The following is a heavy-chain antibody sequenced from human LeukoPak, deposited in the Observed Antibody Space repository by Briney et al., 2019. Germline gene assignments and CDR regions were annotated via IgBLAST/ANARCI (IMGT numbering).Heavy chain of an antibody. D-gene: IGHD4-17*01. CDR3: ARGDDYGALDY. CDR1: GGTFSSYA. J-gene: IGHJ4*02. Sequence: GASVKVSCKASGGTFSSYAISWVRQAPGQGLEWMGRIIPILGIANYAQKFQGRVTITADKSTSTAYMELSSLRSEDTAVYYCARGDDYGALDYWGQGTLVTVSS. CDR2: IIPILGIA. V-gene: IGHV1-69*04.